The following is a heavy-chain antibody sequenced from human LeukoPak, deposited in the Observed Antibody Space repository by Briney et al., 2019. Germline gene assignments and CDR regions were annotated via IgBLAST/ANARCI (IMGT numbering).Heavy chain of an antibody. CDR3: ARDHTPSDYYGSGSYYSLGY. J-gene: IGHJ4*02. CDR1: GFTFSSYS. CDR2: ISSSSSYI. Sequence: KAGGSLRLSCAASGFTFSSYSMNWVRQAPGKGLEWVSSISSSSSYIYYADSVKGRFTISRDNAKNSLYLQMNSLRAEDTAVYYCARDHTPSDYYGSGSYYSLGYWGQGTLVTVSS. V-gene: IGHV3-21*01. D-gene: IGHD3-10*01.